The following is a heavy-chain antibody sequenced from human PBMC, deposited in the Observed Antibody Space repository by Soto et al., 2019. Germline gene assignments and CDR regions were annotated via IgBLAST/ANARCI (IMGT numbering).Heavy chain of an antibody. V-gene: IGHV3-33*05. J-gene: IGHJ4*02. CDR3: ARWGTTGGLDV. D-gene: IGHD3-16*01. CDR1: GFTFRTYV. Sequence: QVQLGESGGGVVQPGTSLRLSCVGSGFTFRTYVIHWVRQAPGKGLEWVALTSYDGSNNFYGDSVKGRFTISRHNSMNTVELRIDSLTFEDAALYYCARWGTTGGLDVWGPGTLVSVSS. CDR2: TSYDGSNN.